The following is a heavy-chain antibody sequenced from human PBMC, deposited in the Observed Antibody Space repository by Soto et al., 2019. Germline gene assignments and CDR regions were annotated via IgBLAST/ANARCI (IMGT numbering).Heavy chain of an antibody. CDR1: GFTFTSSA. CDR2: IVVGSGNT. D-gene: IGHD2-2*01. J-gene: IGHJ6*02. Sequence: GASVKVSCKASGFTFTSSAVQWVRQARGQRLEWIGWIVVGSGNTNYAQKFQERVTITRDMSTSTAYMELSSLRSEDTAVYYCARSQGSSSSLDIYYYYYYGMDVWGQGTTVTVS. CDR3: ARSQGSSSSLDIYYYYYYGMDV. V-gene: IGHV1-58*01.